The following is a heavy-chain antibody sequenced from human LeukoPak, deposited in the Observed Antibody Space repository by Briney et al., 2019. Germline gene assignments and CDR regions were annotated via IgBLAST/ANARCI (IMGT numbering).Heavy chain of an antibody. CDR2: IKSDVRST. J-gene: IGHJ4*02. CDR3: TAIRPDY. Sequence: GGSLRLSCAASGFTFSTSWMHWVRHAPGTGLVWVARIKSDVRSTDYADSVKGRFTISRDDANNILYLQMNSLRAEDTAVYYCTAIRPDYWGQGTVVTVSS. CDR1: GFTFSTSW. D-gene: IGHD2-21*02. V-gene: IGHV3-74*01.